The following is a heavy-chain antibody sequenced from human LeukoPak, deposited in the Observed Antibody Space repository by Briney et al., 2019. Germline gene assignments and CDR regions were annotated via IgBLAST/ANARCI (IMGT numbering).Heavy chain of an antibody. J-gene: IGHJ4*02. D-gene: IGHD6-25*01. V-gene: IGHV4-59*01. CDR3: ARVSYTSGSDY. CDR2: IYSSGGT. Sequence: PSETLSLTCTVSGGSLSSSYWTWIRQSPGKGLEWIGYIYSSGGTNYNPSLKSRVTMSVDTSKNQFSLKLTSVTAADTAVYYCARVSYTSGSDYWGQGTLVTVSS. CDR1: GGSLSSSY.